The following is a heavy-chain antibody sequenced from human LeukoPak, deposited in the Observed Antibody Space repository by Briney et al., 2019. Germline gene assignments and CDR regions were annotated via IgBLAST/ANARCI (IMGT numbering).Heavy chain of an antibody. V-gene: IGHV3-23*01. Sequence: GGSLRLSCAASGFTFSTYAMSWVRQAPGRGLEWVSAISGSGGSTYYADSVKGRFTISRDNSKNTLYLQMNSLRSEDTAVYYCAKDRWVGATTPCYFDYWGQGTLVTVSS. CDR2: ISGSGGST. J-gene: IGHJ4*02. CDR1: GFTFSTYA. CDR3: AKDRWVGATTPCYFDY. D-gene: IGHD1-26*01.